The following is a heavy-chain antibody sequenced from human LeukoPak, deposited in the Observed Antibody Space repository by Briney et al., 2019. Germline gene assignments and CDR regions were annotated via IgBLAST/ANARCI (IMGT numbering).Heavy chain of an antibody. CDR1: GYTFTGYY. CDR2: IIPIFGTA. D-gene: IGHD3-22*01. J-gene: IGHJ4*02. V-gene: IGHV1-69*13. Sequence: ASVKVSCKASGYTFTGYYMHWVRQAPGQGLEWMGGIIPIFGTANYAQKFQGRVTITADESTSTAYMELSSLRYEDTAVYYCARDELYDSSGYYYEGDFDYWGQGTLVTASS. CDR3: ARDELYDSSGYYYEGDFDY.